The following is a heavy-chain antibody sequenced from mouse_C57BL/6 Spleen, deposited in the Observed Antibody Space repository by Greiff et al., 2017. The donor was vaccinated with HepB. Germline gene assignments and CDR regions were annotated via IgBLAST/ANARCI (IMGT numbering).Heavy chain of an antibody. Sequence: EVQLQQSGPELVKPGASVKISCKASGYTFTDYYMNWVKQSHGKSLEWIGDINPNNGGTSYNQKFKGKATLTVDTSSSTAYMELRSLTSEDSAVYYCARGGYGSPFDYWGQGTTLTVSS. CDR3: ARGGYGSPFDY. J-gene: IGHJ2*01. D-gene: IGHD3-1*01. CDR1: GYTFTDYY. CDR2: INPNNGGT. V-gene: IGHV1-26*01.